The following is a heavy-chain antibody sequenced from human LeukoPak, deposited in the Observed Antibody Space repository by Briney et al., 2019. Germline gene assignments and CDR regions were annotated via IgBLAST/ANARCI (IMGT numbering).Heavy chain of an antibody. V-gene: IGHV3-11*04. CDR2: ISSSGSTI. D-gene: IGHD2-2*03. CDR1: GFTFSDYY. CDR3: ARDYGYCSSTSCYAFDY. J-gene: IGHJ4*02. Sequence: PGGSLRLSCAASGFTFSDYYMSWIRQAPGKGLEWVSYISSSGSTIYYADSVKGRFTISRDNAKNSLYLQMNSLRAEDTAVYYCARDYGYCSSTSCYAFDYWGQGTLVTVSS.